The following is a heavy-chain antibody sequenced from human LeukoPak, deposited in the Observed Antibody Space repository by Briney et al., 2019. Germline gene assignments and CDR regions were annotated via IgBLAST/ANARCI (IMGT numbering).Heavy chain of an antibody. CDR1: GGPFSGYY. J-gene: IGHJ4*02. D-gene: IGHD5-18*01. V-gene: IGHV4-34*01. Sequence: SETLSLTCAVYGGPFSGYYWSWIRQPPGKGLEWIGEINHSGSTNYNPSLKSRVTISVDTSKNQFSLKLNSVTAADTAVYYCARGPPGRMLNGYSYGSPIRYWGQGTLVTVSS. CDR3: ARGPPGRMLNGYSYGSPIRY. CDR2: INHSGST.